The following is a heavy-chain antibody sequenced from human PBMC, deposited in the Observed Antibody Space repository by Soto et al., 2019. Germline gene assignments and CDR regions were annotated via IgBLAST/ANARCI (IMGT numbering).Heavy chain of an antibody. V-gene: IGHV4-31*02. CDR2: IYYSGST. Sequence: HPGKGLEWIGYIYYSGSTYYNPSLKSRVTISVDTSKNQFSLKLSSVTAADTAVYXXXXXXXXXXXXFDYWGQGTLVTVSS. CDR3: XXXXXXXXXXFDY. J-gene: IGHJ4*02.